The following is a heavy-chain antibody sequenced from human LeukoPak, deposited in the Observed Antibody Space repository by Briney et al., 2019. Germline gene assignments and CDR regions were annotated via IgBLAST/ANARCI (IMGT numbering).Heavy chain of an antibody. V-gene: IGHV1-2*02. J-gene: IGHJ4*02. CDR3: ARGPYSSSSLGY. Sequence: MGWINPNSGGSNYAQKFQGRVTMTRDTSISTAYMELSRLRSDDTAVYYCARGPYSSSSLGYWGQGTLVTVSS. CDR2: INPNSGGS. D-gene: IGHD6-6*01.